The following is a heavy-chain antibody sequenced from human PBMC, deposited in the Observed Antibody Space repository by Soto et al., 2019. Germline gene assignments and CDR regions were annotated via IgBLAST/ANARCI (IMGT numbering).Heavy chain of an antibody. J-gene: IGHJ5*02. CDR2: INHSGST. V-gene: IGHV4-34*01. CDR1: GGSFSDYS. Sequence: PSETLSLTCAVYGGSFSDYSWTWIRQPPGKGLEWIGEINHSGSTYYNPSLKSRVTISVDTSKNQFSLKLTSVTAADTAVYYCAALTDGPTGVHPWGEETLVTFSS. CDR3: AALTDGPTGVHP. D-gene: IGHD2-8*01.